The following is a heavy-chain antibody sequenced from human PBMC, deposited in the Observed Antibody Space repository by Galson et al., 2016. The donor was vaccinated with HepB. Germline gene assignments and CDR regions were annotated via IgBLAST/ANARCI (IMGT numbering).Heavy chain of an antibody. D-gene: IGHD2-15*01. V-gene: IGHV4-30-4*01. Sequence: LSLTCTVSGGSISSGDYYWSWIRQPPGKGLEWIGYIYNSGSTNYNPSLKSRVTISVDTSKNQFSLKLNSVTAADTAVYYCARVVVSYWYFELWGRGSLVTVSS. J-gene: IGHJ2*01. CDR2: IYNSGST. CDR1: GGSISSGDYY. CDR3: ARVVVSYWYFEL.